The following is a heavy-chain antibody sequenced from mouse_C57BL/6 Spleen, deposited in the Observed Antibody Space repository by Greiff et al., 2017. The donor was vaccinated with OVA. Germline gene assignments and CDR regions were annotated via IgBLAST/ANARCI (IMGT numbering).Heavy chain of an antibody. CDR2: IWSGGST. V-gene: IGHV2-2*01. CDR1: GFSLTSYG. Sequence: VMLVESGPGLVQPSQSLSITCTVSGFSLTSYGVHWVRQSPGKGLEWLGVIWSGGSTDYNAAFISRLSISKDNSKSQVFFKMNSLQADDTAIYCCARNRDGSTLDYWGQGTTLTVSS. D-gene: IGHD1-1*01. J-gene: IGHJ2*01. CDR3: ARNRDGSTLDY.